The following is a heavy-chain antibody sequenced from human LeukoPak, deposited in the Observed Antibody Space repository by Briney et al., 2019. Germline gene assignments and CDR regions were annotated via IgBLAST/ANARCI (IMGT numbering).Heavy chain of an antibody. CDR2: MNPNSGNT. CDR3: ARRRSGSYYKNWFDP. D-gene: IGHD3-10*01. J-gene: IGHJ5*02. V-gene: IGHV1-8*01. CDR1: GYTFTSYD. Sequence: ASVTVSCKASGYTFTSYDINWVRQAPGQGLEWMGWMNPNSGNTGYAQKFQGRVTMTRNTSISTAYMELSSLRSEDTAVYYCARRRSGSYYKNWFDPWGQGTLGTVSP.